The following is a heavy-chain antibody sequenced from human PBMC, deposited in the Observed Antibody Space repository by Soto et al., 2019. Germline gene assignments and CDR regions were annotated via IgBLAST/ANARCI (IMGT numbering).Heavy chain of an antibody. CDR1: GGSVSSGSYY. D-gene: IGHD3-9*01. J-gene: IGHJ6*02. V-gene: IGHV4-61*01. CDR3: ARDSPLTGYYRGYYYYGMDV. CDR2: IYYSGST. Sequence: SETLSLTCTVSGGSVSSGSYYWSWIRQPPGKGLEWIGYIYYSGSTNYNPSLKSRVTISVDTSKNQFSLKLSSVTAADTAVYYSARDSPLTGYYRGYYYYGMDVWGQGTTVTVSS.